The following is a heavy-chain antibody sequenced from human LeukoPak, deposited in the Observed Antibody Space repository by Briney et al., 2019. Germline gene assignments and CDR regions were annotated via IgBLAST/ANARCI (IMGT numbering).Heavy chain of an antibody. V-gene: IGHV1-2*06. CDR1: GHTFTGYY. Sequence: ASVKVSCKASGHTFTGYYMHWVRQAPGQGLEWMGRINPNSGGTSYAQKFQGRVTMTRDTSISTAYMELSRLRSDDTAVYYCARESYCSSTSCYSDYYYYGMDVWGQGTTVTVSS. CDR3: ARESYCSSTSCYSDYYYYGMDV. D-gene: IGHD2-2*01. J-gene: IGHJ6*02. CDR2: INPNSGGT.